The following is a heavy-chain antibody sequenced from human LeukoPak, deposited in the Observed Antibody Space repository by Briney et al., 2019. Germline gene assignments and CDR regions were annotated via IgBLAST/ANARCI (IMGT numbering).Heavy chain of an antibody. CDR2: INHSGST. Sequence: SETLSLTCAVYGGSFSGYYWSWIRQPPGKGLEWIGEINHSGSTNYNPSLKSRVTISADTSKNQFSLKLSSVTAADTAVYYCARVMGSTRTEYYYYYGMDVWGQGTTVTVSS. D-gene: IGHD2-2*01. V-gene: IGHV4-34*01. CDR1: GGSFSGYY. CDR3: ARVMGSTRTEYYYYYGMDV. J-gene: IGHJ6*02.